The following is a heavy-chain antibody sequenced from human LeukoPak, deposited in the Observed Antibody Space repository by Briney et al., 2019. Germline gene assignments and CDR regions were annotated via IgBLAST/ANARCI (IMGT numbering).Heavy chain of an antibody. CDR1: GGSFSGYY. CDR3: ARDGVYYYGSGSYSWYFDY. V-gene: IGHV4-34*01. J-gene: IGHJ4*02. CDR2: ISHSGST. D-gene: IGHD3-10*01. Sequence: SETLSLTCAVYGGSFSGYYWSWIRQPPGKGLEWIGEISHSGSTNYNPSLKSRVTISVDTSKNQFSLKLSSVTAADTAVYYCARDGVYYYGSGSYSWYFDYWGQGTLVTVSS.